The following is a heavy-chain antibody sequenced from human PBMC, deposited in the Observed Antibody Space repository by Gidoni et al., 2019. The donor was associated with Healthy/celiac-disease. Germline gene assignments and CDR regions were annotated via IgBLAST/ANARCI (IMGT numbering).Heavy chain of an antibody. D-gene: IGHD6-19*01. J-gene: IGHJ6*02. CDR3: ARELLAVAGTGHYYYYGMDV. CDR2: IWYDGSNK. Sequence: QVQLVESGGGVVQPGRSLRLSCAASGFTFSSYGMHWVRQAPGKGLGWVAVIWYDGSNKYYADSVKGRFTISRDNSKNTLYLQMNSLRAEDTAVYYCARELLAVAGTGHYYYYGMDVWGQGTTVTVSS. CDR1: GFTFSSYG. V-gene: IGHV3-33*01.